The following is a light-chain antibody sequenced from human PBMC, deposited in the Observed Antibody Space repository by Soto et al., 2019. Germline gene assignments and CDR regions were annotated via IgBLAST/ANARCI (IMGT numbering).Light chain of an antibody. J-gene: IGLJ1*01. CDR2: SNN. V-gene: IGLV1-44*01. CDR3: AAWDDRLNGYV. Sequence: QSVLTQPPSASGTPGQRVTISCSGSSSNIGSNTVNWYQQLPGTAPKLLIYSNNQRPSGVPDRFSGSKSGTSASLAISGPQSEDEAEYYCAAWDDRLNGYVFRPGITVPAL. CDR1: SSNIGSNT.